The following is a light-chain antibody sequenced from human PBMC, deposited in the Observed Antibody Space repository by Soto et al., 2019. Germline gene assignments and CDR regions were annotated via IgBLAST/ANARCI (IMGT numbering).Light chain of an antibody. CDR3: QQYNNWFIT. Sequence: IQLTQSPSSLSASVGDRVTITCRASQGISSYLAWYQQKPGKAPKLLIYAASTLQSGVPSRFSGSGSGTDFTLTISSLQPEDFAVYYCQQYNNWFITFGQGTRLEIK. CDR2: AAS. J-gene: IGKJ5*01. V-gene: IGKV1-9*01. CDR1: QGISSY.